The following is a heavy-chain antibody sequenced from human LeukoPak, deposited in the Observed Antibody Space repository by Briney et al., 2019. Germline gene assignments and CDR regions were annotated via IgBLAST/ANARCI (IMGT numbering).Heavy chain of an antibody. CDR3: ARPGDCSSTSCSGYMDV. CDR2: INHSGST. CDR1: GGSFSGYY. Sequence: SETLSLTCAVYGGSFSGYYWSWIRQTPGKGLDWIGEINHSGSTNYNPSLKSRVTISVDTSKNQFSLKLSSVTAADTAVYYCARPGDCSSTSCSGYMDVWGKGTTVTVSS. D-gene: IGHD2-2*01. V-gene: IGHV4-34*01. J-gene: IGHJ6*03.